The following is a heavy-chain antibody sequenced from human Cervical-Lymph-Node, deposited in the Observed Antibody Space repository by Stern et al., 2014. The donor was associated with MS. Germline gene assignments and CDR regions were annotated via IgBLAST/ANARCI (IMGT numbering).Heavy chain of an antibody. CDR1: GYTFTSSG. CDR2: ISPRKGNT. V-gene: IGHV1-18*01. J-gene: IGHJ4*02. Sequence: QMQLVQSGAEVKKPGASVKVSCKASGYTFTSSGLNWVRQAPGQGLEWMGWISPRKGNTDYAQKLQGRVTMTTDTSTSTAYMELRSLRSDDTAVYYCARAGHWGTYFDSWGQGTLVTVSS. CDR3: ARAGHWGTYFDS. D-gene: IGHD7-27*01.